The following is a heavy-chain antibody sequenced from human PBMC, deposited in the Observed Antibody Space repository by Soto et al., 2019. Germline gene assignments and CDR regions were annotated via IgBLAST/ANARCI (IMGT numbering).Heavy chain of an antibody. J-gene: IGHJ4*02. CDR3: AKGGHLSFFDY. CDR1: GLTFSHDA. V-gene: IGHV3-23*01. Sequence: QLSESGGGLVQPGGSLRLSCAASGLTFSHDAMTWVRQAPGKGPEWVSTVSGIGDETFYADSVRGRFTISRDNSKDTFYLLMNSLRVEDTAVYYCAKGGHLSFFDYWGQGTLVTVSS. CDR2: VSGIGDET.